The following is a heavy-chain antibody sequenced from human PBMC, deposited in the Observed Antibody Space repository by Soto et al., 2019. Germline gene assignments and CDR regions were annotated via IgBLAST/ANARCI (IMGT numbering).Heavy chain of an antibody. CDR1: GGSISSGGSY. J-gene: IGHJ4*02. Sequence: SETLSLTCTVSGGSISSGGSYWGWIRQPPGKGLEWIGYIYYSGNTYFNPSLKSRVILSVDTSKNQFSLNLSSVTAADTAVYYCVRYCSTTKCPFDYWGQGTLVTVSS. CDR2: IYYSGNT. CDR3: VRYCSTTKCPFDY. D-gene: IGHD2-2*01. V-gene: IGHV4-30-4*01.